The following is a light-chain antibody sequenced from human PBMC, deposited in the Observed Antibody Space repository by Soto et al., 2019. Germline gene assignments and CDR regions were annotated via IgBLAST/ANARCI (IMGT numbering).Light chain of an antibody. V-gene: IGLV2-14*01. CDR1: SSDVGGYKY. CDR2: EVT. J-gene: IGLJ1*01. CDR3: SSYTSSSTLYV. Sequence: QFVLTQPASVSGSPGQSITISCTGTSSDVGGYKYVSWYQHHPGKAPKLIIYEVTSRPSGVSNRFSGSKSGNAASLTISGLQAEDEADYYCSSYTSSSTLYVFGTGTKVTVL.